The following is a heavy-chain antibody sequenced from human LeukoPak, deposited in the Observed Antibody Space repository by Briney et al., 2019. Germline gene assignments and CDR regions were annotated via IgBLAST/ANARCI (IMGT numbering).Heavy chain of an antibody. J-gene: IGHJ4*02. CDR3: ATIFRGYSSSWLQGAFDY. V-gene: IGHV3-11*01. Sequence: PGGSLRLSCAASGFTFSDYYMSWIRQAPGKGLEWVSYISSSGSTIYYADSVKGRFTISRDNAKNSLYLQMNSLRAEDTAVYYCATIFRGYSSSWLQGAFDYWGQGTLVTVSS. D-gene: IGHD6-13*01. CDR1: GFTFSDYY. CDR2: ISSSGSTI.